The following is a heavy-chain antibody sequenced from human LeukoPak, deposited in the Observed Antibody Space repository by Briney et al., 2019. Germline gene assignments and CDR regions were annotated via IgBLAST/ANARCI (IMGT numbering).Heavy chain of an antibody. J-gene: IGHJ4*02. CDR1: GYSENFYG. D-gene: IGHD2-8*01. CDR3: AGSLGYCTSNVCYLKY. Sequence: ASVKVSCKTSGYSENFYGITWVRRVAGQGLEWMGWISAQHGQTEYAPNSQDRVTMTTDTYTNTAYMELRSLRSDDTAVYYCAGSLGYCTSNVCYLKYWGQGTLVTVSS. V-gene: IGHV1-18*01. CDR2: ISAQHGQT.